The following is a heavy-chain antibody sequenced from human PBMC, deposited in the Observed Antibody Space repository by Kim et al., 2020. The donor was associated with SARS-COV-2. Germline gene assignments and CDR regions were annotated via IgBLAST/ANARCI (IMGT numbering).Heavy chain of an antibody. CDR3: ARSRPDTAMVTFDY. D-gene: IGHD5-18*01. CDR2: IYYSGST. J-gene: IGHJ4*02. V-gene: IGHV4-59*01. Sequence: SETLSLTCTVSGGSISSYYWSWIRQPPGKGLEWIGYIYYSGSTNYNPSLKSRVTISVDTSKNQFSLKLSSVTAADTAVYYCARSRPDTAMVTFDYWGQGT. CDR1: GGSISSYY.